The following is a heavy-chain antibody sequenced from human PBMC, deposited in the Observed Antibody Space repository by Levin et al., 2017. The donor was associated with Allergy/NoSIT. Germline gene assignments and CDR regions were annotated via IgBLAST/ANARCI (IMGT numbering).Heavy chain of an antibody. CDR2: ISQSGTGT. CDR3: ARDLGNWKRNYFDY. V-gene: IGHV3-23*01. CDR1: GFTFSSYA. Sequence: PSETLSLTCAASGFTFSSYAMTWVHQAPGKGLEWVSDISQSGTGTYHADSVKGRFTISRDNSKNTLYLQMNSLRVEDTAVYYCARDLGNWKRNYFDYWGQGTLVTVSS. J-gene: IGHJ4*02. D-gene: IGHD3-16*01.